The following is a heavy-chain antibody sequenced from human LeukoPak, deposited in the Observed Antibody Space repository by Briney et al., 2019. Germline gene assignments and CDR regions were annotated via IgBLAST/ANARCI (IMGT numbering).Heavy chain of an antibody. V-gene: IGHV3-64*03. D-gene: IGHD5-12*01. CDR2: ISNNGGST. Sequence: PGGSLRLSCAASGFTFSDNAIHWVRQAPGKGLEYVSAISNNGGSTYYVDSVKGRFTISRDNSKNTLYLQMSSLRAEDTAVYYCVRGRGYTGYDASLLDYWGQGTLVTVSS. CDR3: VRGRGYTGYDASLLDY. CDR1: GFTFSDNA. J-gene: IGHJ4*02.